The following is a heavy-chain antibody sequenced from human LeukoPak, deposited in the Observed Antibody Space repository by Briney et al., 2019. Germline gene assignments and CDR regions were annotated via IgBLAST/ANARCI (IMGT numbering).Heavy chain of an antibody. CDR3: ARGVYSYGFIPFDY. J-gene: IGHJ4*02. Sequence: SVKVSCKDSGGTSSSYAISWVRQAPGQGLEWMGGIIPIFGTANYAQKFQGRVTITADESTSTAYMELSSLRSEDTAVYYRARGVYSYGFIPFDYWGQGTLVTVSS. D-gene: IGHD5-18*01. CDR2: IIPIFGTA. V-gene: IGHV1-69*13. CDR1: GGTSSSYA.